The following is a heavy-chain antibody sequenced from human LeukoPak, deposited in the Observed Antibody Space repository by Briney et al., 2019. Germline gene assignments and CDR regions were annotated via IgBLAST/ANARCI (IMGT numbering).Heavy chain of an antibody. J-gene: IGHJ6*02. Sequence: AGCLRLSCAASGFTFDSYAMHWVRPAPGKGMEYDSAIRRNGGSTIYANSVKGRFTISRDNSKNTLYHQMGSLRAEDTAVYYCARGGRGHDFSPNYYYGLDVWGQGTTVTVSS. CDR3: ARGGRGHDFSPNYYYGLDV. D-gene: IGHD5-12*01. CDR1: GFTFDSYA. V-gene: IGHV3-64*01. CDR2: IRRNGGST.